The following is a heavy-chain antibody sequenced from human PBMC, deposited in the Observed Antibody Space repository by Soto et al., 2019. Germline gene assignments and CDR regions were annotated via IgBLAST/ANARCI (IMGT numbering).Heavy chain of an antibody. J-gene: IGHJ4*02. Sequence: EVQLVESGGGLVKPGGSLRLSCAASGFTFSSYNMNWVRQAPGKGLEWVSSITSSSSSSYIYYADSVNGRFTISRDNAKNSLFLQMNSLRAEDTAVYYCARDLQMATIRGGDYWGQGTLVTVSS. V-gene: IGHV3-21*01. CDR3: ARDLQMATIRGGDY. CDR1: GFTFSSYN. D-gene: IGHD5-12*01. CDR2: ITSSSSSSYI.